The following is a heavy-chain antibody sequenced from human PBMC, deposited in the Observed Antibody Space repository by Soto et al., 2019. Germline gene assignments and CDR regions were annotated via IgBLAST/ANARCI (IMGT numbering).Heavy chain of an antibody. CDR1: GGSISSGGYS. D-gene: IGHD5-12*01. CDR2: IYHSGST. Sequence: QLQLQESGSGLVKPSQTLSLTCAVSGGSISSGGYSWSWIRQPPGKGLEWIGYIYHSGSTYYNPSLTGXAXIXXDRSKNQFSRKLSAVTAADTAVYSCAAGGGLPRYYWGQGTLVTVSS. V-gene: IGHV4-30-2*01. CDR3: AAGGGLPRYY. J-gene: IGHJ4*02.